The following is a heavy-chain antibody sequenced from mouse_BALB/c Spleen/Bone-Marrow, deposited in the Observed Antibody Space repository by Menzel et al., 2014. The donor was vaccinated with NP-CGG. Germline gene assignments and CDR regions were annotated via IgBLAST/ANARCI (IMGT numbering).Heavy chain of an antibody. CDR1: DFNIKDYY. Sequence: VQLQQPGAELVRSGASVKLSCTASDFNIKDYYMNWVKQRPEQGLEWIGWIDPENGDTEYAPKFQGKATMTADTSSNTAYLQLSSLTPEDTGVYYCNADPITWGQGTTLTVSS. J-gene: IGHJ2*01. CDR3: NADPIT. CDR2: IDPENGDT. V-gene: IGHV14-4*02.